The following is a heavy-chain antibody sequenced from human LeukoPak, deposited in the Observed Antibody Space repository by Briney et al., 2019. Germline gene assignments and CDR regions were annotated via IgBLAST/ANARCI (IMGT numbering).Heavy chain of an antibody. CDR3: ARGRPEFFGSGTYLND. CDR1: GFSLSTYE. D-gene: IGHD3-10*01. Sequence: QPGGSLRLSCAASGFSLSTYEMNWVRQAPGKGLECVSYISSSGTTISYADSVEGRFTISRDNAKNSLYLEMNSLRVEDTAVYYCARGRPEFFGSGTYLNDWGQGTLVTVSS. V-gene: IGHV3-48*03. CDR2: ISSSGTTI. J-gene: IGHJ4*02.